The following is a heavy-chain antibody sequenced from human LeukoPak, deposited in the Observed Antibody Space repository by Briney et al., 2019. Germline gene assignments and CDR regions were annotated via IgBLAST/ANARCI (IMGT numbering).Heavy chain of an antibody. J-gene: IGHJ4*02. Sequence: ASVKVSCKASGYTFTSYGISWVRQAPGQGLEWMGRISAYNGNTNYAQKLQGRVTMTTDTSTSTAYMELRSLRSDDTAVYYCARAVYCSGGSCYSDFDYWGQGTLVTASS. CDR1: GYTFTSYG. D-gene: IGHD2-15*01. V-gene: IGHV1-18*04. CDR2: ISAYNGNT. CDR3: ARAVYCSGGSCYSDFDY.